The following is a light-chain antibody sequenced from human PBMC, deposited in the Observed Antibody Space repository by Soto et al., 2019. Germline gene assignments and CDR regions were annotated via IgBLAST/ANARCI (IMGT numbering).Light chain of an antibody. V-gene: IGKV1-39*01. Sequence: DIQMTQAPSSLSASVGDRVTITCRASQNINNNLSWYQQKPGKDPKFLIYVASTLQRGFPSRFIGGVYGTEFTLTISSLQPEDFATYYCQQSFSPPYTFGQGTKLE. CDR3: QQSFSPPYT. J-gene: IGKJ2*01. CDR1: QNINNN. CDR2: VAS.